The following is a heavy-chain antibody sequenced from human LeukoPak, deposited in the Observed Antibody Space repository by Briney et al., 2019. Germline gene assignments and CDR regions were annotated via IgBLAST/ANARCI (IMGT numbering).Heavy chain of an antibody. CDR3: ARDYGSGSYFWFDP. J-gene: IGHJ5*02. CDR2: IDTNTGNP. D-gene: IGHD3-10*01. CDR1: GYTFTSYA. Sequence: ASVKVSCKASGYTFTSYAMNWVRQAPGQGLEWMGWIDTNTGNPTYAQGFTGRFVFSLDTSGSTAYLQINSLKADDTAVYYCARDYGSGSYFWFDPWGQGTLVTVSS. V-gene: IGHV7-4-1*02.